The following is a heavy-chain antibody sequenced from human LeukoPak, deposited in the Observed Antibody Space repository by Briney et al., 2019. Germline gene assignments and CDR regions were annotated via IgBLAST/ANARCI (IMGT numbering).Heavy chain of an antibody. Sequence: QPGGSLRLSCAASGFTFSSYAMSWVRQAPGKGLEWVSYISSSGSTIYYADSVKGRFTISRDNAKNSLYLQMNSLRAEDTAVYYCARTRGGASCGMDVWGQGTTVTVSS. D-gene: IGHD2-21*01. J-gene: IGHJ6*02. CDR1: GFTFSSYA. CDR3: ARTRGGASCGMDV. CDR2: ISSSGSTI. V-gene: IGHV3-48*04.